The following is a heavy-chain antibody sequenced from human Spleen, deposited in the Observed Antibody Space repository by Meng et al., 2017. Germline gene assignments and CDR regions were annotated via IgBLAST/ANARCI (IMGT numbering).Heavy chain of an antibody. J-gene: IGHJ4*02. Sequence: QAGGPGLLKRSETRSLPCSASGGSISSGNWWSWVRQPPGKGLEWIGEIHHTGSTNYNPSFKSRVTILVDKSENLFSLRLTSVTAADTAVYYCASAGYYCLDYWGQGSLVTVSS. CDR3: ASAGYYCLDY. CDR1: GGSISSGNW. CDR2: IHHTGST. V-gene: IGHV4-4*02. D-gene: IGHD2/OR15-2a*01.